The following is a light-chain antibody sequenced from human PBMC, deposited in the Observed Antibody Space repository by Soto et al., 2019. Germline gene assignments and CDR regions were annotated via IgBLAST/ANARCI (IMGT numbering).Light chain of an antibody. Sequence: DIQMTQSPASLSASVGDRVTITCRASQIISTYLNWYQQRAGLAPRLLIYAASSLQSGVPPRFSGSGSGTDFTLTISSLQPEDFATYYCLQDYNYPLTFGQGTKVDIK. V-gene: IGKV1-39*01. CDR3: LQDYNYPLT. CDR2: AAS. CDR1: QIISTY. J-gene: IGKJ1*01.